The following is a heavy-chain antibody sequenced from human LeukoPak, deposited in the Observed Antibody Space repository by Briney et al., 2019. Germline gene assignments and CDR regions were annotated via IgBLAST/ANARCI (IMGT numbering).Heavy chain of an antibody. V-gene: IGHV1-8*03. D-gene: IGHD2-15*01. Sequence: ASVKVSCKASGYTFTSYDINWVRQATGQGLEWMGWMNPNSGNTGYAQKFQGRVTITRNTSISTAYMELSSLRSEDTAVYYCARADYCSGGSCYDGYYMDVWGKGTTVTVSS. J-gene: IGHJ6*03. CDR2: MNPNSGNT. CDR1: GYTFTSYD. CDR3: ARADYCSGGSCYDGYYMDV.